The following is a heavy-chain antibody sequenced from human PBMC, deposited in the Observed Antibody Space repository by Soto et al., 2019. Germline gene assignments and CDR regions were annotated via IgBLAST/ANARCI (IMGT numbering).Heavy chain of an antibody. J-gene: IGHJ5*02. CDR3: ARERITIFGVSPPNWFDP. CDR2: ISSSSGYI. V-gene: IGHV3-21*01. Sequence: GSLRLSCAASGFTFSDYSLSWVRQAPGKGLEWVSSISSSSGYIYYADSVKGRFTISRDNAKNSLYLQMNSLRADDTAVYYCARERITIFGVSPPNWFDPWGQGTLVTVS. CDR1: GFTFSDYS. D-gene: IGHD3-3*01.